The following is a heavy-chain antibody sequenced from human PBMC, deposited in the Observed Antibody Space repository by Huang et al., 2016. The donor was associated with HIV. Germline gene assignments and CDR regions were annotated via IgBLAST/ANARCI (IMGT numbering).Heavy chain of an antibody. D-gene: IGHD3-10*01. CDR3: ARLPGSITMIRGVITDPY. CDR2: IYYSGGP. Sequence: QLQLQESGPGLVKPSETLSLTCTVSGGSIRSDNYYWGWIRQPPGKGLEWIGSIYYSGGPYYNPSLKRRVTIAVDTSKNQFSLKMRSVTAADTAVYYCARLPGSITMIRGVITDPYWGQGTLVTVSS. J-gene: IGHJ4*02. V-gene: IGHV4-39*01. CDR1: GGSIRSDNYY.